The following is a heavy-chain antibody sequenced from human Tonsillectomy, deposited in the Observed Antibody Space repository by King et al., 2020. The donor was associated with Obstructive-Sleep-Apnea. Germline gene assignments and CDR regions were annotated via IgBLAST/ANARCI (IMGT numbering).Heavy chain of an antibody. CDR2: ISSSGNTT. D-gene: IGHD3-3*01. V-gene: IGHV3-48*04. CDR3: ARVPILRFLEWLLLLDY. J-gene: IGHJ4*02. Sequence: VQLVESGGGLVQPGGSLRLSCAAAGFTFSSYSMNWVRQAPGKGLEWVAYISSSGNTTYYADSVKGRLTISRDNAKNSLYLRMNSLRTEDTAVYYRARVPILRFLEWLLLLDYWDQGALVTVSS. CDR1: GFTFSSYS.